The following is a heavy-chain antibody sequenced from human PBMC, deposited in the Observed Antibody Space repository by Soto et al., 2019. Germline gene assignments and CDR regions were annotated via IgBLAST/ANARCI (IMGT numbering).Heavy chain of an antibody. Sequence: EVQLVESGGGLVQPGGSLRLSCAASGFTFSSYWMSWVRQAPGKGLEWVGRIKSKTDGGTTDYAAPVKGRFTISRDDSKNTLYLQMNSLKTEDTAVYYCTTVGGGVGYCSSTSCLDYWGQGTLVTVSS. V-gene: IGHV3-15*01. J-gene: IGHJ4*02. CDR2: IKSKTDGGTT. CDR3: TTVGGGVGYCSSTSCLDY. CDR1: GFTFSSYW. D-gene: IGHD2-2*01.